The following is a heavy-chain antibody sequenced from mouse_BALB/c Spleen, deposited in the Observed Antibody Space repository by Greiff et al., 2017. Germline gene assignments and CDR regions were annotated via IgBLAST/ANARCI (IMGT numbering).Heavy chain of an antibody. J-gene: IGHJ3*01. CDR2: INPSNGRT. V-gene: IGHV1S81*02. D-gene: IGHD2-14*01. Sequence: QVQLQQPGAELVKPGASVKLSCKASGYTFTSYWMHWVKQRPGQGLEWIGEINPSNGRTNYNEKFKSKATLTVDKSSSTAYMQLSSLTSEDSAVYYCARNRYGAWFAYWGQGTLVTVSA. CDR3: ARNRYGAWFAY. CDR1: GYTFTSYW.